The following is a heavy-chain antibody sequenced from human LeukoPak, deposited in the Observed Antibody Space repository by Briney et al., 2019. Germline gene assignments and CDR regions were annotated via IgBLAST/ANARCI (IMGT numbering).Heavy chain of an antibody. CDR3: AYTSSEAAAHFDY. D-gene: IGHD6-13*01. CDR1: GYTLTELS. V-gene: IGHV1-24*01. Sequence: ASVKVSCKVSGYTLTELSMHWVRQAPGKGLEWMGGFDPEDGETIYAQKFQGRVTMTRDTSTSTVYMELSSLRSEDTAVYYCAYTSSEAAAHFDYWGQGTLVTVSS. J-gene: IGHJ4*02. CDR2: FDPEDGET.